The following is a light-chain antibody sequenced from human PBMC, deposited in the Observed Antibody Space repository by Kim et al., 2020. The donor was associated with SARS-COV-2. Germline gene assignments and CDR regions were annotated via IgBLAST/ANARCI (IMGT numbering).Light chain of an antibody. CDR2: EVK. Sequence: GQSVTISCTGSSSDLGTYDRVSWYHQPPGTAPKLILYEVKNRPSGVPDRFSGSKSGSTASLTISGLQAEDEGDYFCSSYATSSTYVFGTGTQLTVL. CDR3: SSYATSSTYV. CDR1: SSDLGTYDR. V-gene: IGLV2-18*02. J-gene: IGLJ1*01.